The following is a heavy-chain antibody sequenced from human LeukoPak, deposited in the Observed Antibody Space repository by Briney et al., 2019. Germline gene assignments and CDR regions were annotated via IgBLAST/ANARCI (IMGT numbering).Heavy chain of an antibody. CDR3: ARDYFDSNWFDP. D-gene: IGHD3-9*01. V-gene: IGHV1-2*02. J-gene: IGHJ5*02. Sequence: ASVKVSCKASGYTFTGYYMHWVRRAPGQGLEWMGWINPNSGGTNYAQKFQGRVTMTRDTSISTAYMELSRPRSDDTAVYYCARDYFDSNWFDPWGQGTLVTVSS. CDR1: GYTFTGYY. CDR2: INPNSGGT.